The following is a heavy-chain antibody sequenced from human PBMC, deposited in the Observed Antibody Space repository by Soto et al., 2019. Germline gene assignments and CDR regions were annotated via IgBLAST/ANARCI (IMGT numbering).Heavy chain of an antibody. CDR2: IYSGGST. CDR3: ARTTQALVDY. Sequence: LSLTCAASGFTVSSNYMSWVRPAPGKGLEWVSVIYSGGSTYYADSVKGRFTISRHNSKNTLYLQMNSLRAEDTAVYYCARTTQALVDYWGQGTLVTVSS. V-gene: IGHV3-53*04. D-gene: IGHD1-1*01. CDR1: GFTVSSNY. J-gene: IGHJ4*02.